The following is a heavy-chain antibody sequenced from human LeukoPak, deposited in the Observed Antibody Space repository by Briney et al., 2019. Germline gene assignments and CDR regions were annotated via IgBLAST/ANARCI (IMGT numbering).Heavy chain of an antibody. CDR3: AREYSSSSGKALYY. Sequence: GGSLRLSCAASGFNFRTYSMNWVRQAPGKGLEWVSYISSSSSTIYCADSVKGRFTISRDNAKNSLYLQMNRLRDEDTAVYYWAREYSSSSGKALYYWGQGTLVTVSS. D-gene: IGHD6-6*01. V-gene: IGHV3-48*02. CDR1: GFNFRTYS. J-gene: IGHJ4*02. CDR2: ISSSSSTI.